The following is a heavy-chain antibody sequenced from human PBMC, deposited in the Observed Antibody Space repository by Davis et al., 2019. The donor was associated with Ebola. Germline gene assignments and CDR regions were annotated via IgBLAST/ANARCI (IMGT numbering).Heavy chain of an antibody. J-gene: IGHJ6*02. CDR2: LSGAGYNA. D-gene: IGHD2-15*01. V-gene: IGHV3-23*01. CDR1: GFPFSHYA. CDR3: AKDQGRGPYGMDV. Sequence: GGSLRLSCVGSGFPFSHYAMSWVRQAPGKGLQWVSTLSGAGYNAYYADSVEGRFTISRDNSKNTLYLQMNSLGVDDTALYYCAKDQGRGPYGMDVRGQGTTVTVSS.